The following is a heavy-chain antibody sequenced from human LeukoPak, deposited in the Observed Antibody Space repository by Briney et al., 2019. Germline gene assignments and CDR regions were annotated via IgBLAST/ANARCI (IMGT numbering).Heavy chain of an antibody. CDR1: GGSFSGYY. J-gene: IGHJ4*02. V-gene: IGHV4-34*01. CDR2: INRSGST. D-gene: IGHD3-10*01. CDR3: ARGYYYGSGSHFDY. Sequence: PSETLSLTCAVYGGSFSGYYWSWIRQPPGKGLEWIGEINRSGSTNYNPSLKSRVTISVDTSKNQFSLKLSSVTAADTAVYYCARGYYYGSGSHFDYWGQGTLVTVSS.